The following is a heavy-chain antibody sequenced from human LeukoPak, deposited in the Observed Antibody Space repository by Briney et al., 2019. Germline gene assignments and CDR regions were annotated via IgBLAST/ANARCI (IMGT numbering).Heavy chain of an antibody. V-gene: IGHV4-39*01. Sequence: SETLALTCSVSGESISRHFYHWTSIRQSPGEGLEWIGNIHNIGSTYYKPSLKSRLTISVDTSKNHFSLKLSSVTAADPDVYYCARHGDGGLHYWARGTLVSVSS. J-gene: IGHJ4*02. CDR1: GESISRHFYH. CDR3: ARHGDGGLHY. D-gene: IGHD2-15*01. CDR2: IHNIGST.